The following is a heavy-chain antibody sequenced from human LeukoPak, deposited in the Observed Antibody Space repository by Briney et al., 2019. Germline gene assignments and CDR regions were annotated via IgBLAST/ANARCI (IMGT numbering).Heavy chain of an antibody. Sequence: SETLFLTCTVSGGSISSYYWSWIRQPPGKGLEWIGYIYYSGSTNYNPSLKSRVTISVDTSKNQFSLKLSSVTAADTAVYYCARQHVSGWYQSYYYYYGMDVWGQETTVTVSS. CDR2: IYYSGST. CDR1: GGSISSYY. V-gene: IGHV4-59*08. D-gene: IGHD6-19*01. J-gene: IGHJ6*02. CDR3: ARQHVSGWYQSYYYYYGMDV.